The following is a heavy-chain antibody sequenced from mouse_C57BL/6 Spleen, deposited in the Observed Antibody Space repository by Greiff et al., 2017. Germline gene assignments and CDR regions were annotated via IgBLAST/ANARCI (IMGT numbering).Heavy chain of an antibody. D-gene: IGHD1-1*01. Sequence: DVMLVESGGGLVKPGGSLKLSCAASGFTFSSYTMSWVRQTPEKRLEWVATISGGGGNTYYPDSVKGRFTISRDNAKNTLYLQMSSLRSEDTALYYCARPNYYGSSYWYLDVWGTGTTVTVSS. CDR2: ISGGGGNT. CDR3: ARPNYYGSSYWYLDV. V-gene: IGHV5-9*01. J-gene: IGHJ1*03. CDR1: GFTFSSYT.